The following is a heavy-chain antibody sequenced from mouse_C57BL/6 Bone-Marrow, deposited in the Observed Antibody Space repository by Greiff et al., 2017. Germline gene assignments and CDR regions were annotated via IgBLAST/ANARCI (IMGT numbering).Heavy chain of an antibody. D-gene: IGHD2-2*01. V-gene: IGHV1-59*01. CDR2: IDPSDSYT. CDR1: GYTFTSYW. J-gene: IGHJ1*03. Sequence: VQLQQPGAELVRPGTSVKLSCKASGYTFTSYWMHWVKQRPGQGLEWIGVIDPSDSYTNYNQKFKGKATLTVDTSSSTAYMQLSSLTSEDSAVYYCARGGVLWLRRDWCFDVWGTGTTVTVSS. CDR3: ARGGVLWLRRDWCFDV.